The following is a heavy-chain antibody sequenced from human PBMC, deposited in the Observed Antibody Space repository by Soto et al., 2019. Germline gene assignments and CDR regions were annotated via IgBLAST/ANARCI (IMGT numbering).Heavy chain of an antibody. Sequence: GASVKVSCKASGYTFTSYGISWVRQAPGQGLEWMGWISAYNGNTNYAQKLQGRVTMTTETSTSTAYMELRSLRSDDTAVYYCAIDSRSWPRYQDYWCQATLVNVS. CDR2: ISAYNGNT. V-gene: IGHV1-18*01. CDR1: GYTFTSYG. D-gene: IGHD6-13*01. CDR3: AIDSRSWPRYQDY. J-gene: IGHJ4*02.